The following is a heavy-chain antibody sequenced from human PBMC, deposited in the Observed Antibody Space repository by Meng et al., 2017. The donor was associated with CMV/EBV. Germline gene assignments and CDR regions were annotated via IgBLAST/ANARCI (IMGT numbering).Heavy chain of an antibody. CDR3: VRYYYDSSGYRFDY. CDR1: GFTFSSYG. CDR2: ISYDGSNK. J-gene: IGHJ4*02. V-gene: IGHV3-30*03. D-gene: IGHD3-22*01. Sequence: ASGFTFSSYGMHWVRQAPGKGLEWVAVISYDGSNKYYADSVKGRFTISRDNSKNTLYLQMNSLRAEDTAVYYCVRYYYDSSGYRFDYWGQGTLVTVSS.